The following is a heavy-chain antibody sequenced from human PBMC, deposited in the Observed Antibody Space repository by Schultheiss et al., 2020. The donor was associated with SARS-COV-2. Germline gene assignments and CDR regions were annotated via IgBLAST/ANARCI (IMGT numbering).Heavy chain of an antibody. CDR2: ISGSGGST. J-gene: IGHJ3*02. D-gene: IGHD3-16*01. Sequence: GGSLRLSCAASGFTFSSYEMNWVRQAPGKGLEWVSAISGSGGSTYYADSVKGRFTISRDNSKNTLYLQMNSLRAEDTAVYYCARVLFMSSAFDIWGQGTMVTVSS. CDR1: GFTFSSYE. CDR3: ARVLFMSSAFDI. V-gene: IGHV3-23*01.